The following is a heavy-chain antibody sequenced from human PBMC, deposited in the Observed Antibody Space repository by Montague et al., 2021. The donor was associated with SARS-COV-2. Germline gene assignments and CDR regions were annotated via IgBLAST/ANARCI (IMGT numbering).Heavy chain of an antibody. CDR2: INYGGST. J-gene: IGHJ4*02. CDR1: GGSFSDYH. CDR3: ARGDPGY. V-gene: IGHV4-34*01. Sequence: SETLSLTCAVYGGSFSDYHWTWIRQSPGGGLEWIGQINYGGSTKYNPSLRSRVTISIDTSKNQFSLKVTSVTAADTAVYYCARGDPGYWGQGTLVTVSS. D-gene: IGHD1-1*01.